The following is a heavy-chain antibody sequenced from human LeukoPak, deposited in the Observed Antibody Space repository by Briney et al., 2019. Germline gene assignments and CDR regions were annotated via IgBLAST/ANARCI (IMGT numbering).Heavy chain of an antibody. V-gene: IGHV3-53*01. D-gene: IGHD6-13*01. CDR1: GITVSSNY. J-gene: IGHJ4*02. Sequence: GGSLRLSCVASGITVSSNYMSWVRQAPGKGLEWVSIIYSGGATFYADSVKGRFTISRDNSKNTLYLQMNSLRAEDTAVYYCARDAAPRGGDYWGQGTLVTVSS. CDR2: IYSGGAT. CDR3: ARDAAPRGGDY.